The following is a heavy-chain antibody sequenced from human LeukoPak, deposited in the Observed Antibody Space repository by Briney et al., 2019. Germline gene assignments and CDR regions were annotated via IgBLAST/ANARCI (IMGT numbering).Heavy chain of an antibody. CDR2: IKQDGSEK. Sequence: GGSLRLSCAASGFTFSSYWMSWVRQAPGKGLEWVANIKQDGSEKYYVDSVKGRFTISRDNTKNSLYLQMNSLRAEDTAVYYCARHFWSGYFFYYYMDVWGKGTTVTVSS. V-gene: IGHV3-7*01. J-gene: IGHJ6*03. D-gene: IGHD3-3*02. CDR1: GFTFSSYW. CDR3: ARHFWSGYFFYYYMDV.